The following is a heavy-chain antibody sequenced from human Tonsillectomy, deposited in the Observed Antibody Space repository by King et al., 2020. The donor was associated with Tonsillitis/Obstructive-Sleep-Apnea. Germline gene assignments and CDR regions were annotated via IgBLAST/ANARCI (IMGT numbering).Heavy chain of an antibody. V-gene: IGHV3-23*04. D-gene: IGHD2-15*01. Sequence: VQLVESGGGLVQPGGSLRLSCAASGFTFSTCAMSWVRQAPGKGLEWVSGISGTGDSTYYADSVKGRFTISRDNSKNTLYLQMNSLRAEDTAVYYCATDRGYCSGNNYYRPSDYWGQGTLVTVSS. CDR1: GFTFSTCA. CDR2: ISGTGDST. J-gene: IGHJ4*02. CDR3: ATDRGYCSGNNYYRPSDY.